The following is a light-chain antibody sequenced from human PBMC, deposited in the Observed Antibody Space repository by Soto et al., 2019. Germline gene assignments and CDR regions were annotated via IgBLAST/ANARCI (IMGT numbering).Light chain of an antibody. CDR3: SSYTSSIYV. V-gene: IGLV2-14*01. CDR2: DVS. Sequence: QSVLTQPGSVSGSPGQSITISCTGTSSDVGGYNYVSWYQQHPGKAPKLMIYDVSNRPSGVSNRFSGSKSGNTASLTISGLXAEDEADYYCSSYTSSIYVFGTGTRSPS. CDR1: SSDVGGYNY. J-gene: IGLJ1*01.